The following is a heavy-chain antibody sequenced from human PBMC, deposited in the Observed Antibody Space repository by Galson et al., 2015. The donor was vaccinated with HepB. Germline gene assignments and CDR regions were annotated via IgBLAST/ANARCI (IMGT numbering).Heavy chain of an antibody. D-gene: IGHD3-3*01. Sequence: SLRLSCAASGFTFGNAWMNWVRQAPGKGLEWVGRIKSKTDGGTTDYAAPVKGRFTISRDDSKNTLYLQMNSLKTEDTAMYYCTTGGLLTISPYYYYYMDVWGKGTTVTVSS. CDR2: IKSKTDGGTT. J-gene: IGHJ6*03. CDR1: GFTFGNAW. V-gene: IGHV3-15*07. CDR3: TTGGLLTISPYYYYYMDV.